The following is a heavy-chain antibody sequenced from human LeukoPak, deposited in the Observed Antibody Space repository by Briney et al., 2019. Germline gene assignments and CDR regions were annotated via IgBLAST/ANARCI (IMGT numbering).Heavy chain of an antibody. D-gene: IGHD6-19*01. V-gene: IGHV3-23*01. CDR3: VRSFGSGWYLFDY. J-gene: IGHJ4*02. CDR2: ISGSGGST. CDR1: GFTFSSYE. Sequence: GSLRLSCVASGFTFSSYEMIWVRQAPGKGLEWVSTISGSGGSTYYADSVKGRFPISRDNSKNTLYLQMNSVRAEDTAVYYCVRSFGSGWYLFDYWGQGSLVTVSS.